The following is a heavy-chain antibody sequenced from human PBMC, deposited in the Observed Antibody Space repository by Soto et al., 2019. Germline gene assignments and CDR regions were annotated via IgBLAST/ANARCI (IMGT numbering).Heavy chain of an antibody. CDR3: ASPRGDLGRGVNYYGMDV. J-gene: IGHJ6*02. CDR2: IIPIFGTA. CDR1: GGTFSSYA. V-gene: IGHV1-69*01. Sequence: QVQLVQSGAEVKKPGSSVKVSCKASGGTFSSYAISWVRQAPGQGLEWMGGIIPIFGTANYAQKFQGRVTITADDSTSTADMELSSLRSEDTAVYYCASPRGDLGRGVNYYGMDVWGQGTTVTVSS. D-gene: IGHD7-27*01.